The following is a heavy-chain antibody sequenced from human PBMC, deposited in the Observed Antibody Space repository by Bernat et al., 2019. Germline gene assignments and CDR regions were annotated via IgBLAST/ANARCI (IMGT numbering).Heavy chain of an antibody. D-gene: IGHD6-19*01. CDR3: GRDSSWYHPRDYYYCGMDV. J-gene: IGHJ6*02. CDR1: GDSVSSNSAA. Sequence: QVQLQQSGPGLVKPSQTLSLTCAISGDSVSSNSAAWNWIRQSPSRGLEWLGRTYYRSKWYNDYAVSVKSQITINPDTSESQFSMQLKVVTPEDTAGYYCGRDSSWYHPRDYYYCGMDVWGQGTTVTV. V-gene: IGHV6-1*01. CDR2: TYYRSKWYN.